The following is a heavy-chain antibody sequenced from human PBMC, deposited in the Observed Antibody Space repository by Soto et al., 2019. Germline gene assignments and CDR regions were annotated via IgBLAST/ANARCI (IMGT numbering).Heavy chain of an antibody. Sequence: LQLAQSGADVKKAGSSVKVSCKTSGGTLSNSAFSWVRQAPGQGLEWLGGIIPVFGILNYAQKFQDRVTITADESTSTDYMELRILKSADTTVYFCATCRIVVVGSRAYYGMDVWGQGTTVTV. CDR3: ATCRIVVVGSRAYYGMDV. V-gene: IGHV1-69*19. CDR2: IIPVFGIL. J-gene: IGHJ6*02. CDR1: GGTLSNSA. D-gene: IGHD3-22*01.